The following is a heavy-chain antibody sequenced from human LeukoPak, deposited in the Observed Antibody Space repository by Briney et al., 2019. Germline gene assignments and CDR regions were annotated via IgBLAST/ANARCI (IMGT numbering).Heavy chain of an antibody. CDR3: AREPGIAAPPDAFDI. V-gene: IGHV3-21*01. CDR1: GFTFSSYS. J-gene: IGHJ3*02. Sequence: PGGSLRLSCAASGFTFSSYSMNWVRQAPGKGLEWVSSISSSSSYIYYADSVKGRFTISRDNAKNSLYLQMNSLRAEDTAVYYCAREPGIAAPPDAFDIWGQGTMVTVSS. D-gene: IGHD6-13*01. CDR2: ISSSSSYI.